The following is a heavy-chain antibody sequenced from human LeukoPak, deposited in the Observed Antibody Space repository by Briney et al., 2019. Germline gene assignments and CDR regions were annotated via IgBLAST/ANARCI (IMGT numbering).Heavy chain of an antibody. V-gene: IGHV3-23*01. CDR3: ARGEGLFDY. CDR1: GFTFSNYA. CDR2: ISGSAGTT. J-gene: IGHJ4*02. Sequence: GGSLRLSCAASGFTFSNYAMIWVRQAPGQGLEWVSAISGSAGTTYYADSVKGRFTISRVNSKNTLYLQMNSLRAEDTAVYYCARGEGLFDYWGQGTLVTVSS.